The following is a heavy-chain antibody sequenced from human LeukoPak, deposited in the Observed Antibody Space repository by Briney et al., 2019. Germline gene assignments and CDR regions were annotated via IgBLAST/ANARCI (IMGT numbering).Heavy chain of an antibody. CDR1: GVSISNNYYY. Sequence: SETLSLTCTVSGVSISNNYYYWAWIRQPPGKGLEMIGYVHYTGSTYYNPSLRSRVTISVITSKNQFSLKLSSVTAADTAVYYCARLEWGSAGSGSFDHWGHGTLVTVSS. V-gene: IGHV4-39*01. CDR2: VHYTGST. CDR3: ARLEWGSAGSGSFDH. J-gene: IGHJ4*01. D-gene: IGHD6-25*01.